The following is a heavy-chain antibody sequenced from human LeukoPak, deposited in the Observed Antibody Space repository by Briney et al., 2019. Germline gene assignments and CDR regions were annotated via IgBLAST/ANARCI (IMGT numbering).Heavy chain of an antibody. D-gene: IGHD4-17*01. CDR3: ARVAPVTKGDY. J-gene: IGHJ4*02. CDR2: INHSGST. Sequence: SETLSLTCAVYGGSLSGYYWSWIRQPPGKGLEWIGEINHSGSTNYNPSLKSRVTISVDTSKNQFSLKLSSVTAADTAVYYCARVAPVTKGDYWGQGTLVTVSS. V-gene: IGHV4-34*01. CDR1: GGSLSGYY.